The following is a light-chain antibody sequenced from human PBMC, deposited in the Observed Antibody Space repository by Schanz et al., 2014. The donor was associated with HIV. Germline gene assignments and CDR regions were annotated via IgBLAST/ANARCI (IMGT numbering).Light chain of an antibody. V-gene: IGLV2-14*03. Sequence: QSALTQPASVSGSPGQSIAISCTGTNSDIGAYNYVSWYQQHPDKAPKLIIYDVNNRPSGVSNRFSGSKSGNTASLTISGLQAEDEADYYCSSYTSSNTVVFGGGTKLTVL. J-gene: IGLJ2*01. CDR1: NSDIGAYNY. CDR3: SSYTSSNTVV. CDR2: DVN.